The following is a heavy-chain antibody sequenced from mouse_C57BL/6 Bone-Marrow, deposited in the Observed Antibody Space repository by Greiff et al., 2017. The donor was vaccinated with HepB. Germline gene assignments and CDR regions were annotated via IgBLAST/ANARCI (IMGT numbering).Heavy chain of an antibody. Sequence: QVHVKQSGAELVRPGASVTLSCKASGYTFTDYEMHWVKQTPVHGLEWIGAIDPETGGTAYNQKFKGKAILTADKSSSTAYMELRSLTSEDSAVYYCTPTPHWYFDVWGTGTTVTVSS. CDR2: IDPETGGT. CDR3: TPTPHWYFDV. J-gene: IGHJ1*03. V-gene: IGHV1-15*01. CDR1: GYTFTDYE.